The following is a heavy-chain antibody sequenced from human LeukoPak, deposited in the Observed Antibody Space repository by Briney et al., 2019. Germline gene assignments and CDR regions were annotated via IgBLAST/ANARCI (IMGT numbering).Heavy chain of an antibody. CDR3: ATYRQVLLPFES. J-gene: IGHJ4*02. V-gene: IGHV3-23*01. CDR1: GFSFSSHG. D-gene: IGHD2-8*02. CDR2: ISPSGDIT. Sequence: GGSLRLSCAGSGFSFSSHGMNWVRQAPGKGLEWVSGISPSGDITYYTDSVKGRFTIFRDNSKSTLTLQMNSLRAEDTAIYYCATYRQVLLPFESWGQGTLVTVSS.